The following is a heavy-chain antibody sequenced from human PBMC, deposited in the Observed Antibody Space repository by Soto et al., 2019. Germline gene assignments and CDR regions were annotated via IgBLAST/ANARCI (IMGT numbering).Heavy chain of an antibody. J-gene: IGHJ4*02. Sequence: SETLSLTCTVSGGSISSGGYYWSWTRQHPGKGLEWIGYIYYSGSTYYNPSLKSRVTISVDTSKNQFSLKLSSVTAADTAVYYCARVLEWLPDYWGQGTLVTVSS. CDR1: GGSISSGGYY. CDR2: IYYSGST. V-gene: IGHV4-31*03. D-gene: IGHD3-3*01. CDR3: ARVLEWLPDY.